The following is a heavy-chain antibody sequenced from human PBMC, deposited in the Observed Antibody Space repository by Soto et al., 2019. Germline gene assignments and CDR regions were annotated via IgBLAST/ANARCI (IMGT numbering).Heavy chain of an antibody. CDR1: GGAISSGGYY. CDR3: ARDRCTVVIDY. V-gene: IGHV4-31*03. Sequence: QVQLQESGPGLVKPSQTLSLTCTVSGGAISSGGYYWSWIREHPGKGLECIGYIYYSGSTYYNPSLKSRVTISVDTSKNQFSLKLSSVTAADTAVYYCARDRCTVVIDYWGQGTLVTVSS. CDR2: IYYSGST. J-gene: IGHJ4*02. D-gene: IGHD2-15*01.